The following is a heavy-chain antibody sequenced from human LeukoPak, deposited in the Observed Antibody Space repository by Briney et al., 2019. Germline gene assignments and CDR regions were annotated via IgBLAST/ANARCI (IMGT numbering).Heavy chain of an antibody. V-gene: IGHV3-33*01. Sequence: GGSLRLSCAASGFTFSSYGIHWVRQAPGKGLEWVAVIWYDGSNKYYADSVKGRFTISRDNSKNTLYLQVNSLRAEDTAVYFCARDYLVGANVEYYFDCWGQGTLVTVSS. D-gene: IGHD1-26*01. J-gene: IGHJ4*02. CDR2: IWYDGSNK. CDR1: GFTFSSYG. CDR3: ARDYLVGANVEYYFDC.